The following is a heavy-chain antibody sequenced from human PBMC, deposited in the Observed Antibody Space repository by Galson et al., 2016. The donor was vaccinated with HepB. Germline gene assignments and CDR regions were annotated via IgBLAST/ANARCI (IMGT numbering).Heavy chain of an antibody. CDR3: ARPRSGSYYSAKVAFDI. CDR2: IDPSDSYT. D-gene: IGHD1-26*01. CDR1: EYIFASYW. Sequence: QSGAEVKKPGESLRISCKGSEYIFASYWINWVRQIPGKGLEWMGRIDPSDSYTKYSPSFQGHVTISVDKSIDTAYLQWSSLQASDTAMYYCARPRSGSYYSAKVAFDIWGQGTMVTVSS. V-gene: IGHV5-10-1*01. J-gene: IGHJ3*02.